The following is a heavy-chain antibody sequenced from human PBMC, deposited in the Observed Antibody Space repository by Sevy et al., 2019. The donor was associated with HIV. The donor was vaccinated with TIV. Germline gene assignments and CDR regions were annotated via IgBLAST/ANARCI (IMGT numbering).Heavy chain of an antibody. D-gene: IGHD2-2*01. CDR1: GFTFSTYA. V-gene: IGHV3-30*18. CDR3: AKDRVRQLLDYAYYGMDV. Sequence: GGSLRLSCAASGFTFSTYAMHWVRQAPGKVLEWVAVVSYDGTSKQSTDSVKGRFTISRDNSKKTLYLQMNSLRPEDTAVYYCAKDRVRQLLDYAYYGMDVWGQGAAVTVSS. J-gene: IGHJ6*02. CDR2: VSYDGTSK.